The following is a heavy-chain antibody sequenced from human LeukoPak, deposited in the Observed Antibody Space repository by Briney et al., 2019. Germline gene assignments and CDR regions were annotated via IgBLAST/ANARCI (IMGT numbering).Heavy chain of an antibody. CDR3: AREYYYDSIGYDY. D-gene: IGHD3-22*01. Sequence: ASVKVSCKASGYTFTGYYMHWVRQAPGQGLEWMGWIIPNSGGTNYAQKFQGRVTMTRDTSISTAYMELSRLRSDDTAVYYCAREYYYDSIGYDYWGQGTLVTASS. CDR1: GYTFTGYY. J-gene: IGHJ4*02. V-gene: IGHV1-2*02. CDR2: IIPNSGGT.